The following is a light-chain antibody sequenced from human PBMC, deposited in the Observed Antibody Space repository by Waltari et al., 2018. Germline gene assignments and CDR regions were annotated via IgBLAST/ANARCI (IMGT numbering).Light chain of an antibody. J-gene: IGLJ3*02. Sequence: QSVLTRPPSASGSPGQKVTISCNGSSSNLGSNYVYWYQQFPGTAPKLLTFKNNPRTSGPHDRFSDSKDGPSASLAINGLRSEDEADYYCAAWDDSLRGLVLGGGTKVTVL. CDR3: AAWDDSLRGLV. CDR1: SSNLGSNY. CDR2: KNN. V-gene: IGLV1-47*01.